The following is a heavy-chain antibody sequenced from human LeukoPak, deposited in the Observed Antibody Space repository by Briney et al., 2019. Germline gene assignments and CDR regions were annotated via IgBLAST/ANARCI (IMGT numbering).Heavy chain of an antibody. CDR3: ARDRTIFGVVINAFDI. D-gene: IGHD3-3*01. CDR1: GFTFDDYG. V-gene: IGHV3-20*01. Sequence: PGGSLRLSCAASGFTFDDYGMSWVRQAPGKGLGWVSGINWNGGSTGYADSVKGRFTISRDNAKNSLYLQMNSLRAGDTALYHCARDRTIFGVVINAFDIWGQGTMVTVSS. J-gene: IGHJ3*02. CDR2: INWNGGST.